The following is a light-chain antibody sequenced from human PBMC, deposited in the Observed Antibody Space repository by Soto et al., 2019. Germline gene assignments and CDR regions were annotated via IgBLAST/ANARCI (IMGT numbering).Light chain of an antibody. J-gene: IGLJ1*01. CDR3: NSYTSSNTYV. Sequence: QSALTQPPSVSGSPGQSVTISCTGTSSDVGSYNRVSWYQQPPGTAPKLMIYEVSNWPSGVPDRFSGSKSGNTASLTISGLQPEDEADYYCNSYTSSNTYVFGTGTKVTVL. CDR1: SSDVGSYNR. CDR2: EVS. V-gene: IGLV2-18*02.